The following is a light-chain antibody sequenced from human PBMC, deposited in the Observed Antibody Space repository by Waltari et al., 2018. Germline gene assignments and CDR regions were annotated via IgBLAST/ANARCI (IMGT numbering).Light chain of an antibody. CDR1: DVGSYS. Sequence: YVLTQPPSVSVAPGNTATITCGGDDVGSYSVHWYQKKPGQAPVLVIFFDNDRPSGIPGRFSGSNSGKPATLAISRVEAGDEADYYCQVWETTRGHQGVFGPGTKVTVL. CDR3: QVWETTRGHQGV. CDR2: FDN. J-gene: IGLJ1*01. V-gene: IGLV3-21*01.